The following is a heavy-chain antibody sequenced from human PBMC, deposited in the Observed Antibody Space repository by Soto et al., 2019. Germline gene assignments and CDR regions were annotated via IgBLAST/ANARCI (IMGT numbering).Heavy chain of an antibody. Sequence: QVQVVESGGGVVQPGRSLRLSCAASGFTFSYYGMHWVRQAPGKGLEWVAVISYDGSNKHYADSVKGRFTISRDTSKNTLSLQMNGLRAEDTAVYYCAKGSGGSSGWYNFDCGGQGTLVTVSS. D-gene: IGHD6-19*01. V-gene: IGHV3-30*18. CDR3: AKGSGGSSGWYNFDC. CDR1: GFTFSYYG. CDR2: ISYDGSNK. J-gene: IGHJ4*02.